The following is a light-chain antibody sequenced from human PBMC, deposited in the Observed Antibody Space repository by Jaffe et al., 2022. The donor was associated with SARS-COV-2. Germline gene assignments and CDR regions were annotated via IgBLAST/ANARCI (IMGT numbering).Light chain of an antibody. CDR3: QQYNNWLGLT. J-gene: IGKJ4*01. CDR2: GAS. V-gene: IGKV3-15*01. CDR1: QSVSSN. Sequence: ETVMTQSPATLSVSPGERATLSCRASQSVSSNLAWYQQKPGQAPRLLIYGASTRATGIPARFSGSGSGTEFTLTISSLQSEDFAVYYCQQYNNWLGLTFGGGTKVEIK.